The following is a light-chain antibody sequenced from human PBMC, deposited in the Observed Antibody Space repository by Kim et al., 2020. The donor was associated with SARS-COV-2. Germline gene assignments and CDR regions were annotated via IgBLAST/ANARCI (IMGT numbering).Light chain of an antibody. CDR3: AAWDDSLNGHVV. CDR1: STKVGSNT. CDR2: SNN. Sequence: RVTIACSGSSTKVGSNTVHWYQQLPGTAPKLLIYSNNQRPSGVPDRFSGSKSGTSASLAISGLQSEDEADYYCAAWDDSLNGHVVFGGGTQLTVL. V-gene: IGLV1-44*01. J-gene: IGLJ2*01.